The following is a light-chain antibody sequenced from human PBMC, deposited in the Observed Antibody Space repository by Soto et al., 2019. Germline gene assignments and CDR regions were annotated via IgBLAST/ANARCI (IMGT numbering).Light chain of an antibody. CDR2: DAS. Sequence: DIQMTQSPSTLSASVGDRVTITCRASQSISGWLAWYQQKPGKAPKLLIYDASSLESGVPSRFSGSGSGTEFTPTISSLQPDDFATYYCQHYNNYLYTFGQGTKLEIK. CDR3: QHYNNYLYT. J-gene: IGKJ2*01. CDR1: QSISGW. V-gene: IGKV1-5*01.